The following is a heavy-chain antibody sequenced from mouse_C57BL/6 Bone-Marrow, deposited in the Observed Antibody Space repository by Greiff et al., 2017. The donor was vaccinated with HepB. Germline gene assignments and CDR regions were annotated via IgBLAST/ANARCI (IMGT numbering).Heavy chain of an antibody. D-gene: IGHD3-3*01. J-gene: IGHJ2*01. CDR1: GYTFTSYW. V-gene: IGHV1-69*01. CDR2: IDPSDSYT. Sequence: QVQLQQPGAELVMPGASVKLSCKASGYTFTSYWMHWVKQRPGQGLEWIGEIDPSDSYTNYNQKFKGKSTLTVDKSSSTAYMQRSSLTSEDSAVYYCAREGGTRGYLDYWGQGTTLTVSS. CDR3: AREGGTRGYLDY.